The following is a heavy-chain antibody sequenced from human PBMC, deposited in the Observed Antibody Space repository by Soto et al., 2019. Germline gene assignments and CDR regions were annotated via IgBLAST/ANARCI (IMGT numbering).Heavy chain of an antibody. V-gene: IGHV4-59*01. CDR3: ATGRPRDRYNPGPSDFES. CDR1: GGSISSDY. Sequence: SETLSLTGTVSGGSISSDYCSWIRQSPWKGLEWIGYIYSRGNTNYNPSLKSRVTISVDTSKTQFSLNLSSVTAADTAVYYCATGRPRDRYNPGPSDFESWGQGTMLTV. CDR2: IYSRGNT. D-gene: IGHD1-1*01. J-gene: IGHJ3*02.